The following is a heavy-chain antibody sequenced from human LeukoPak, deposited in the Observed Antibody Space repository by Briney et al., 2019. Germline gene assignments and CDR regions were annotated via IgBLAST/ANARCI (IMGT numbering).Heavy chain of an antibody. D-gene: IGHD3-10*01. V-gene: IGHV3-9*01. CDR1: GFTFDDYA. Sequence: GGSLRLSCAASGFTFDDYAMHWVRQAPGKGLEWVSGISWNSGSIGYADSVKGRFTISRDNAKNSLYLQMNSLRAEDTALYYCAKDTKYYYGSGRWDGWGQGTLVTVSS. CDR2: ISWNSGSI. J-gene: IGHJ4*02. CDR3: AKDTKYYYGSGRWDG.